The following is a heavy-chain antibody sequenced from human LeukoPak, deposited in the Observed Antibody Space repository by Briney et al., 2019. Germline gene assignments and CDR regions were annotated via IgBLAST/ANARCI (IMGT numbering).Heavy chain of an antibody. Sequence: ASVKVSCKASGYTSTGYYLHWVRQAPGQGLEWMGWINPNSGGTNYAQKFQGRVTMTRDTSISTAYMELSRLRSDDTAVYYCARDVGEYCSSTNCYASNYWGQGTLVTVSS. CDR1: GYTSTGYY. CDR2: INPNSGGT. D-gene: IGHD2-2*01. J-gene: IGHJ4*02. V-gene: IGHV1-2*02. CDR3: ARDVGEYCSSTNCYASNY.